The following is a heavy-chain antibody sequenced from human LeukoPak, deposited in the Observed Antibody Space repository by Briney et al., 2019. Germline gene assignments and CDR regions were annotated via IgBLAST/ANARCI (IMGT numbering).Heavy chain of an antibody. D-gene: IGHD6-13*01. V-gene: IGHV3-23*01. CDR2: ISGSGGST. CDR3: ARTSSSAAAGL. CDR1: GFTFSSYS. J-gene: IGHJ4*02. Sequence: AGGSPRLSCAASGFTFSSYSMNWVRQAPGKGLEWVSAISGSGGSTYYADSVKGRFTISRDNSKNTLYLQMNSLRAEDTAVYYCARTSSSAAAGLWGQGTLVTVSS.